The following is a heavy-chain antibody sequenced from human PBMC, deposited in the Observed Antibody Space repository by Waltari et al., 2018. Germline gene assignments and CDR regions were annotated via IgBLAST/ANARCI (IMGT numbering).Heavy chain of an antibody. J-gene: IGHJ6*02. V-gene: IGHV3-48*03. CDR3: ARDGLSNVGARAIPEGGMDV. D-gene: IGHD6-6*01. CDR1: GFSFSDYE. Sequence: EVQLVESGGGLVQPGGSLRLSCAASGFSFSDYEMNWVRQAPGKGLEWLSYINGDGTTVYYADSVQGQLTISRDNAKNSLYLQINSLRGEDTAVYYCARDGLSNVGARAIPEGGMDVWGQGTTVTVSS. CDR2: INGDGTTV.